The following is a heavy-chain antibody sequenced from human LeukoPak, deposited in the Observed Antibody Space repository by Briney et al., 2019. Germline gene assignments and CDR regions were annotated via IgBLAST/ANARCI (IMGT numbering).Heavy chain of an antibody. D-gene: IGHD3-10*01. CDR1: DGSISYYY. V-gene: IGHV4-34*01. CDR2: INHSGST. Sequence: SETLSLTCTVSDGSISYYYWSWIRQPPGKGLEWIGEINHSGSTNYNPSLKSRVTISVDTSKNQFSLKLSSVTAADTAVYYCARGQYYGSGYYYYYYMDVWGKGTTVTVSS. J-gene: IGHJ6*03. CDR3: ARGQYYGSGYYYYYYMDV.